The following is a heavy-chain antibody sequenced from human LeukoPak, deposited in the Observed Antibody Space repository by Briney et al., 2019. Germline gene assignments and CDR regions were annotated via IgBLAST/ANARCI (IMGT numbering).Heavy chain of an antibody. CDR1: GFTFSNFG. D-gene: IGHD3-10*02. CDR2: ISSSGSTI. Sequence: GGSLRLSCAASGFTFSNFGMSWVRQAPGKGLEWVSYISSSGSTIYYADSVKGRFTISRDNAKNSLYLQMNSLRAEDTAVYYCAELGITMIGGVWGKGTTVTISS. J-gene: IGHJ6*04. V-gene: IGHV3-48*04. CDR3: AELGITMIGGV.